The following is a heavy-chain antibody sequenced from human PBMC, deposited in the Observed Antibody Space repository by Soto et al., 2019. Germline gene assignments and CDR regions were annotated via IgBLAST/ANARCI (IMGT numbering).Heavy chain of an antibody. CDR2: ISAHNGNT. Sequence: QVHLGQSGAEVKKPGASVKVSCKASGYTFTCYGITWVRQAPGQGLEWMGWISAHNGNTDYAQKLQGRVIVTRDTSTSTAYMELRSLRSDDTAVYYCARGRYGDYWGQGALVTVFS. V-gene: IGHV1-18*01. D-gene: IGHD1-1*01. CDR3: ARGRYGDY. J-gene: IGHJ4*02. CDR1: GYTFTCYG.